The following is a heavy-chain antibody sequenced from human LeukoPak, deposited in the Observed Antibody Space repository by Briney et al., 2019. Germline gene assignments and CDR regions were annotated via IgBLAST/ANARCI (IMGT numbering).Heavy chain of an antibody. Sequence: SETLSLTCAVYGGSFRGYYWSWIRQPPGKGLEWIGEINHSGSTNYDPTLRSRVTISVDTSKNQFFLKLRSVTAADTALYYCARGMVRGVITPAYWGQGTLVTVSS. CDR1: GGSFRGYY. V-gene: IGHV4-34*01. D-gene: IGHD3-10*01. J-gene: IGHJ4*02. CDR3: ARGMVRGVITPAY. CDR2: INHSGST.